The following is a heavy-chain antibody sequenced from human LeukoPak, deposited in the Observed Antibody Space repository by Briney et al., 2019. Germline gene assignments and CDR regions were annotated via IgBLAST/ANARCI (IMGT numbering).Heavy chain of an antibody. Sequence: PGGSLRLSCAASGFTFSGYGMHWVRQAPGKGLEWVAVIWYDGSNKYYADSVKGRFTISRDNSKNTLYLQMNSLRAEDTAVYYCAKDYRGSLRYWGQGTLVTVSS. J-gene: IGHJ4*02. D-gene: IGHD3-16*02. V-gene: IGHV3-33*06. CDR1: GFTFSGYG. CDR2: IWYDGSNK. CDR3: AKDYRGSLRY.